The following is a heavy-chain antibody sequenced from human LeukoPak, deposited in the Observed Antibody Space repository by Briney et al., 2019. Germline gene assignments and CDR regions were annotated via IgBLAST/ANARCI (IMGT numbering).Heavy chain of an antibody. J-gene: IGHJ4*02. CDR1: GCTFSSYS. V-gene: IGHV3-23*01. CDR2: ISGSGGST. Sequence: SGGSLRLSCAASGCTFSSYSMSWVRQAPGKGLEWVSAISGSGGSTYYADFVKGRFTISRDNSKNTLYLQMNSLRAEDTAVYYRAKRPYYYDTSGYYYFDYWGQGTLVTVSS. CDR3: AKRPYYYDTSGYYYFDY. D-gene: IGHD3-22*01.